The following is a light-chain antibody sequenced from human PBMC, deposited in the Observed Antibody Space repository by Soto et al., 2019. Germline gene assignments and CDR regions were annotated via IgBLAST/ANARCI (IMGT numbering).Light chain of an antibody. J-gene: IGKJ3*01. CDR3: QQYYSMPFT. CDR2: WAS. CDR1: QSFSYSSNNKNY. V-gene: IGKV4-1*01. Sequence: DILMTQSPDSLAVSLGERATINCKSSQSFSYSSNNKNYLAWYQQKVGQSPKLLIYWASTRESGVPARFRGSGSGTDFSLTISSLQAEDVAVYYCQQYYSMPFTFGPGTKVDIK.